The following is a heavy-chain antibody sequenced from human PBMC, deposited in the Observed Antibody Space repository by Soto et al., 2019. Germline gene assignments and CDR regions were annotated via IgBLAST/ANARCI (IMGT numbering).Heavy chain of an antibody. CDR3: ARDRGLLLMSGNWFDP. J-gene: IGHJ5*02. Sequence: PSETLSLTCTVSAGSISSSTYYWGWIRQPPGKGLEWIGSIYYSGGTYYNPSLKSRVTISVDTSKNQFSLKLSSVTAADTAVYYCARDRGLLLMSGNWFDPWGQGTLVTVPQ. V-gene: IGHV4-39*07. CDR2: IYYSGGT. D-gene: IGHD2-15*01. CDR1: AGSISSSTYY.